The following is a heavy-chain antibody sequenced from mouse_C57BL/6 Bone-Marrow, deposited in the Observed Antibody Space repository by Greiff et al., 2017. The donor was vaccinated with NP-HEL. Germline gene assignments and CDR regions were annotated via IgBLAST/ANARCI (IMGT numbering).Heavy chain of an antibody. Sequence: VQLQQSGAELVRPGTSVKVSCKASGYAFTNYLIEWVKQRPGQGLEWIGVINPGSGGTNYNEKFKGKATLNADKSSSTAYMQLSSLTSEDSAVYFCARDTTAPFAYWGQGTLVTVSA. V-gene: IGHV1-54*01. CDR1: GYAFTNYL. J-gene: IGHJ3*01. CDR3: ARDTTAPFAY. D-gene: IGHD1-2*01. CDR2: INPGSGGT.